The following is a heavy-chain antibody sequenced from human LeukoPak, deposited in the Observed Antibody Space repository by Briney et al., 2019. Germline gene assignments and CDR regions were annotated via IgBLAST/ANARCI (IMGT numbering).Heavy chain of an antibody. CDR2: IYTSGST. V-gene: IGHV4-4*07. D-gene: IGHD3-3*01. Sequence: PSETLSLTCTVSGGSISSYYWSWIRQPAGKGLEWIGRIYTSGSTNYNPSLTSRVTMSVDTSKNRFSLKLSSVTAADTAVYYCARARVDFWSGYYDYWGQGTLVTVSS. J-gene: IGHJ4*02. CDR3: ARARVDFWSGYYDY. CDR1: GGSISSYY.